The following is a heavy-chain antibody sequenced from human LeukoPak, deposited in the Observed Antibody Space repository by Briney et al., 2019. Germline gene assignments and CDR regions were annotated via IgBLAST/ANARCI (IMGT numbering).Heavy chain of an antibody. CDR3: ARQMRYCSSTSCYGNWFDP. V-gene: IGHV1-2*04. D-gene: IGHD2-2*01. CDR1: GYTFTGYY. J-gene: IGHJ5*02. Sequence: ASVKVSCKASGYTFTGYYMHWVRQAPGQGLEWMGWINPNSGGTNYVQKFQGWVTMTRDTSISTAYMELSRLRSDDTAVYYCARQMRYCSSTSCYGNWFDPWGQGTLVTVSS. CDR2: INPNSGGT.